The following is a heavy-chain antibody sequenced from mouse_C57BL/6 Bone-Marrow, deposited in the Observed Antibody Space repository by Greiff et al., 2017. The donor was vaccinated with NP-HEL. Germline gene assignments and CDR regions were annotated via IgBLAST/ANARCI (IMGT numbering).Heavy chain of an antibody. V-gene: IGHV1-12*01. D-gene: IGHD2-4*01. CDR2: IYPGNGDT. Sequence: QVQLKESGAELVRPGASVKMSCKASGYTFTSYNMHWVKQTPRQGLEWIGAIYPGNGDTSYNQKFKGKATLTVDKSSSTAYMQLSSLTSEDSAVYFCARGGYDYDERGWGYWGQGTTLTVSS. J-gene: IGHJ2*01. CDR3: ARGGYDYDERGWGY. CDR1: GYTFTSYN.